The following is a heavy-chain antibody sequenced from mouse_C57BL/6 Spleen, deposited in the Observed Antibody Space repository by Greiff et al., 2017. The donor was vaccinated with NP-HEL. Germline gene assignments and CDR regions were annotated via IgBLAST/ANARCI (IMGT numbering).Heavy chain of an antibody. CDR3: ARSSGSDYGGSYDYAMDY. J-gene: IGHJ4*01. CDR2: IHPNSGST. D-gene: IGHD1-1*01. V-gene: IGHV1-64*01. CDR1: GYTFTSYW. Sequence: QVQLQQPGAELVKPGASVKLSCKASGYTFTSYWMHWVKQRPGQGLEWIGMIHPNSGSTNYNEKFKGKATLTVDKPSSTAYMQLSSLTSEDSAVYYCARSSGSDYGGSYDYAMDYWGQGTSVTVSS.